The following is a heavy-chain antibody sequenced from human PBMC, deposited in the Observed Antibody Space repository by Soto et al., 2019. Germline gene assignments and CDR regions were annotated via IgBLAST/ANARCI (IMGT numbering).Heavy chain of an antibody. V-gene: IGHV4-59*01. Sequence: PSETLSLTCTVSGGSISTYYWTWIRQPPGKGLEWIGYISHNGGTNYNPSLKSRLMTSVDTSKNQFTLNLTSVTAAYTAVYYCARVGSGCFDHWGQGTLVTVS. J-gene: IGHJ5*02. CDR2: ISHNGGT. CDR3: ARVGSGCFDH. CDR1: GGSISTYY. D-gene: IGHD6-19*01.